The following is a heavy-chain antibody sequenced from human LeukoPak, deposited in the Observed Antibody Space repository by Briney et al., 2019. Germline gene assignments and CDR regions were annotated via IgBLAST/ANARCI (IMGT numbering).Heavy chain of an antibody. D-gene: IGHD3-10*01. CDR3: ARAGWGFGEFFPFDY. CDR1: TYIFTDYY. V-gene: IGHV1-18*04. Sequence: GASVKVSCKASTYIFTDYYMHWMRQAPGQGLEWMGWISAYNGNTNYVQKLQGRVTMTTDTSTSTAYMELRSLRSDDTAVYYCARAGWGFGEFFPFDYWGQGTLVTVSS. CDR2: ISAYNGNT. J-gene: IGHJ4*02.